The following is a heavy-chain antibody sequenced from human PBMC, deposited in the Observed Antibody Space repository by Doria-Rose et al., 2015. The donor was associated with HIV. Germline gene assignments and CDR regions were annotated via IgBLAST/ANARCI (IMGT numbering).Heavy chain of an antibody. J-gene: IGHJ4*02. CDR2: TYYTGTS. V-gene: IGHV4-31*03. CDR1: GASVSSRGYY. D-gene: IGHD3-3*01. Sequence: GPGLVKPSETLSLTCIVSGASVSSRGYYWNWIRQVPGKGLESLGYTYYTGTSDYSPSLKSRLNMAVDTSKNQFSLKLSFVTVADTAVYYCARMGSYRELDYWGQGALVIVSA. CDR3: ARMGSYRELDY.